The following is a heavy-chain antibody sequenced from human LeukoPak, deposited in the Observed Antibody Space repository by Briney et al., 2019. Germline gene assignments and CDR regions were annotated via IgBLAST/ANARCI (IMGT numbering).Heavy chain of an antibody. CDR3: AKDHCGWYDY. D-gene: IGHD6-19*01. V-gene: IGHV1-46*01. CDR1: GYTFTSYY. CDR2: INPSGGST. J-gene: IGHJ4*02. Sequence: GASVKVSCKASGYTFTSYYMHWVRQAPGQGLEWMGIINPSGGSTSYAQKFQGTVTMTRDTSTSTVYMERSSLRSEDTAVYYCAKDHCGWYDYWGQGTLVTVSS.